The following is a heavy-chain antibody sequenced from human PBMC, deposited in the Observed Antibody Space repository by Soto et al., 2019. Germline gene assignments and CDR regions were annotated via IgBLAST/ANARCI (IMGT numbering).Heavy chain of an antibody. D-gene: IGHD3-22*01. CDR1: GFTFSSYA. V-gene: IGHV3-23*01. CDR3: AKGEYYDSSGYPAPYYGMDV. J-gene: IGHJ6*02. CDR2: ISGSGGST. Sequence: EVQLLESGGGLVQPGGSLRLSCAASGFTFSSYAMSWVRQAPGKGLEWVSAISGSGGSTYYADSVKGRFTISRDNSKNTLYLQMNSLRAEDTAVYYSAKGEYYDSSGYPAPYYGMDVWGQGTTVTVSS.